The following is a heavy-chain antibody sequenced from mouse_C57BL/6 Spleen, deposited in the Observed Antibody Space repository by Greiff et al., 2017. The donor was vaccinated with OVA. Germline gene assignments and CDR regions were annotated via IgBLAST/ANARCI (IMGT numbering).Heavy chain of an antibody. CDR3: ARHDYGSRSYWYFDV. CDR1: GFTFSSYT. Sequence: DVKLVESGGGLVKPGGSLKLSCAASGFTFSSYTMSWVRQTPEKRLEWVATISGGGGNTYYPDSVKGRFTISRDNAKNTLYLQMSSLRSEDTALYYCARHDYGSRSYWYFDVWGTGTTVTVSS. V-gene: IGHV5-9*01. D-gene: IGHD1-1*01. CDR2: ISGGGGNT. J-gene: IGHJ1*03.